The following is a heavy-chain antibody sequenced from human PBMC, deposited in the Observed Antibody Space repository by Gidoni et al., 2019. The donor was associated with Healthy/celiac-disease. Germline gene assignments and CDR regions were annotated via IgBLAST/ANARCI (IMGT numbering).Heavy chain of an antibody. CDR1: GFTFSSYG. D-gene: IGHD3-10*01. V-gene: IGHV3-30*18. CDR2: ISDDGSNK. Sequence: QVQLVESGGGVVQPGRSLRLSCAASGFTFSSYGMHWVRPAPGKGLEWVAVISDDGSNKYYADSVKGRFTISRDNSKNTLYLQMNSLRAEDTAVYYCAKDPDGSGSYPDYWGQGTLVTVSS. J-gene: IGHJ4*02. CDR3: AKDPDGSGSYPDY.